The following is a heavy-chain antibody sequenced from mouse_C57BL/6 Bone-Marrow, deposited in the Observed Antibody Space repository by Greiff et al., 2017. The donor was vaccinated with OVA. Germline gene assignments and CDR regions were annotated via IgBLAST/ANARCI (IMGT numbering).Heavy chain of an antibody. V-gene: IGHV1-82*01. Sequence: QVQLQQSGPELVKPGASVKISCKASGYAFSSSWMNWVKQRPGQGLEWIGRIYPGDGDTNYNGKFKGKATLTADQSSSTAYLQLSSLTSDDSAVYFCAYYFSMDYWGQGTSVTVSS. CDR1: GYAFSSSW. CDR3: AYYFSMDY. J-gene: IGHJ4*01. CDR2: IYPGDGDT.